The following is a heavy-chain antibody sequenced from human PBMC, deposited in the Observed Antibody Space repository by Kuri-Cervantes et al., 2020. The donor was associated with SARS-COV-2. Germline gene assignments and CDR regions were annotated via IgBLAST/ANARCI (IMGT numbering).Heavy chain of an antibody. D-gene: IGHD3-10*01. V-gene: IGHV4-34*01. Sequence: SETLSLTCAVYGGSFSGYYWSWIRQPPGKGLEWIGEINHSGSTNYNPSLKSRVTISVDTSKNQFSLKLSSVTAADTAVYYRARTNRGRYYYYYGMDVWGQGTTVTVSS. CDR2: INHSGST. CDR1: GGSFSGYY. CDR3: ARTNRGRYYYYYGMDV. J-gene: IGHJ6*02.